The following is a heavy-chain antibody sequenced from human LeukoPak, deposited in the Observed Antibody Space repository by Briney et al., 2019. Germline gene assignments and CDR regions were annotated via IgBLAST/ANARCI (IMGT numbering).Heavy chain of an antibody. Sequence: GGSLRFSCVASGFTFSSYSMNWVGQAPGKGLEGVSYISSGSSSISYADSVKGPFTTSRDNAKNSLYLQMNSLRDEDTAVYYCARVRWASYYFEYWGQGTLVTVSS. CDR3: ARVRWASYYFEY. V-gene: IGHV3-48*02. D-gene: IGHD4-23*01. CDR1: GFTFSSYS. CDR2: ISSGSSSI. J-gene: IGHJ4*02.